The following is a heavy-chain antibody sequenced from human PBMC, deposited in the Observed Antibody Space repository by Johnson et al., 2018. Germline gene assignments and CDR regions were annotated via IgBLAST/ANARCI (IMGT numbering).Heavy chain of an antibody. Sequence: VQLVESGGGFVQPGGSLRLSCAASGFTFRNYWMSWVRQAPGKGLEWVANIKQGGGEKYYMDSVRGRFNSSRDNSKNSAYLQRNSLRVEDTAVYYWARDPGAGGWNNGYFQHWGQGTLVTVSS. J-gene: IGHJ1*01. V-gene: IGHV3-7*01. CDR3: ARDPGAGGWNNGYFQH. D-gene: IGHD1/OR15-1a*01. CDR1: GFTFRNYW. CDR2: IKQGGGEK.